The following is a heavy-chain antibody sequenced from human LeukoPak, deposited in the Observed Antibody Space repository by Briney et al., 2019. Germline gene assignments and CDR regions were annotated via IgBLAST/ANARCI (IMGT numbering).Heavy chain of an antibody. CDR2: IKQDGSEE. D-gene: IGHD1-26*01. J-gene: IGHJ3*02. CDR1: GFTFSSYW. Sequence: GGSLRLSCAASGFTFSSYWKSWVRQAPGKGLEWVANIKQDGSEEYYVDSVKGRFTISRDNAKNSLYLQMNSLRAEDTAVYYCAREGRGLRNDAFDIWGQGTMVTVSS. V-gene: IGHV3-7*01. CDR3: AREGRGLRNDAFDI.